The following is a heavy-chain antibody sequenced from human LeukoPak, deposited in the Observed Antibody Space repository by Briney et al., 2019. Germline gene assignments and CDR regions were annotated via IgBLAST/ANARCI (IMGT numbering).Heavy chain of an antibody. CDR1: GFTFSSYG. J-gene: IGHJ4*02. CDR3: AKGTPRWLQLDY. D-gene: IGHD5-24*01. CDR2: ISYDGSNK. V-gene: IGHV3-30*18. Sequence: GGSLRLSCAASGFTFSSYGMHWVRQAPGKGLEWVAVISYDGSNKYYADSVKGRFTISRDNSKNTLYLQMNSLRAEDTAVYYCAKGTPRWLQLDYWGQGTLVTVSS.